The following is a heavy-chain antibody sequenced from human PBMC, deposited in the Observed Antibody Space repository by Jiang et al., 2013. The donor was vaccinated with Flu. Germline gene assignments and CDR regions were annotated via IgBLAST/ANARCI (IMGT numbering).Heavy chain of an antibody. CDR2: IYYNGAT. CDR3: ARHQGGTNYGPSTFDY. Sequence: PGLVKPSETLSLTCTVSGGSIDNYYWSWIRQPPGKGLEWIAYIYYNGATNYNPSLKSRVTISVDASKNQFSLKMSSVTAADTAVYYCARHQGGTNYGPSTFDYWGQGTLVTVSS. CDR1: GGSIDNYY. V-gene: IGHV4-59*08. D-gene: IGHD3-10*01. J-gene: IGHJ4*02.